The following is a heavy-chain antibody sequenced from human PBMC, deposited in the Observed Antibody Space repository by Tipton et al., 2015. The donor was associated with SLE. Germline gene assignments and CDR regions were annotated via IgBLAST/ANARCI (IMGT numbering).Heavy chain of an antibody. J-gene: IGHJ4*02. V-gene: IGHV4-39*01. CDR2: IYCSGST. D-gene: IGHD6-13*01. CDR1: GGSFSGYY. CDR3: ARLLSSWYYFDY. Sequence: TLSLTCAVYGGSFSGYYWGWIRQPPGKGLEWIGSIYCSGSTYYNPSLKSRVTISVDTSKNQFSLKLSSVTAADTAVYYCARLLSSWYYFDYWGQGTLVTVSS.